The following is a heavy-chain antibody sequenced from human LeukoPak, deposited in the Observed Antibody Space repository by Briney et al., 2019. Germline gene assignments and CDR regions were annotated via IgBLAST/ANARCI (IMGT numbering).Heavy chain of an antibody. CDR3: ARDRDGYNPHFDY. J-gene: IGHJ4*02. CDR2: INPNSGGT. CDR1: GYTFTGYY. Sequence: GASVKVSCKASGYTFTGYYMHWVRQAPGQGLEWMGWINPNSGGTNYAQKFQGRVTMTRDTSISTAYMELSRLRSDDTAVYYCARDRDGYNPHFDYWGQGTLVTVTS. D-gene: IGHD5-24*01. V-gene: IGHV1-2*02.